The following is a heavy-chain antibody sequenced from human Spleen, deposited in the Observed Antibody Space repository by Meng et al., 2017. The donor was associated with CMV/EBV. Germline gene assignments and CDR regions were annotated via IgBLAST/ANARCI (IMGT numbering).Heavy chain of an antibody. CDR2: VYHSGSV. J-gene: IGHJ4*02. V-gene: IGHV4-59*12. CDR3: ARVFSSGYGGYYFDY. Sequence: SETLSLTCTVSGGSISSYYWSWVRQPPGRGLEWIGEVYHSGSVNYNSSLKRRLTITIDTSEKQFSLRLRSVTAADTAVYYCARVFSSGYGGYYFDYWGQGALVTVSS. CDR1: GGSISSYY. D-gene: IGHD3-22*01.